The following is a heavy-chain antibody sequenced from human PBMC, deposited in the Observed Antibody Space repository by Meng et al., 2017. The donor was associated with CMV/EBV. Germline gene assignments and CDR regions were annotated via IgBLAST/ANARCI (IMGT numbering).Heavy chain of an antibody. D-gene: IGHD3-10*01. Sequence: SAAWNWIRQSPSRGLEWLGRTYYRSKWYNDYAVSVKSRITINPDTSKNQFSLQLNSVTPEDTAVYYCARDQRYYGSGSYYNSGWFDPWGQGTLVTVSS. CDR2: TYYRSKWYN. V-gene: IGHV6-1*01. CDR3: ARDQRYYGSGSYYNSGWFDP. J-gene: IGHJ5*02. CDR1: SAA.